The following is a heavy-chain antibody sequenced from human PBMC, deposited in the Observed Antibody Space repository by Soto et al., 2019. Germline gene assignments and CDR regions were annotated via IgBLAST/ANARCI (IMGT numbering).Heavy chain of an antibody. D-gene: IGHD2-2*01. J-gene: IGHJ4*02. CDR2: INADGTST. V-gene: IGHV3-74*01. CDR1: GFTFSNSW. CDR3: VKVLARGVGVPRFYFDS. Sequence: GGSLRLSYAASGFTFSNSWMHWVRQVSGKGLEWVSRINADGTSTSYADSVKGRFTISRDNAKNTLCLHVNSLRAEDTAVYYCVKVLARGVGVPRFYFDSWGQGALVTVSS.